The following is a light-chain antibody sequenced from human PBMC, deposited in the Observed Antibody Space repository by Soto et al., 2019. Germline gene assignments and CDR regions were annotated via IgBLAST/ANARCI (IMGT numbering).Light chain of an antibody. Sequence: EIVMTQSPATLSVSPGERATLSCRASQSISSNLAWYQQRPGQAPRLLIYGASTRATGIPARFSGSRSGTEFTLTISSLQSEDFGVYYCQQYNKWPPGTFGQGTEVEIK. CDR3: QQYNKWPPGT. CDR2: GAS. CDR1: QSISSN. J-gene: IGKJ1*01. V-gene: IGKV3-15*01.